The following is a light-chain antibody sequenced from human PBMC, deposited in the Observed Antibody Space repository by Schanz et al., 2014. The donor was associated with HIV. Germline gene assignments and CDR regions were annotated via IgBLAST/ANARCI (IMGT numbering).Light chain of an antibody. V-gene: IGKV3-15*01. CDR2: GAS. Sequence: EIVLTQSPATLSVSPGERATLSCRAGQSVNNYLAWYQQKPGQTPRLLIYGASTRATGIPARFSGSGSGTEFTLTISSLQSEDFATYYCLQYHAFPWTFGQGTKVDVK. CDR3: LQYHAFPWT. J-gene: IGKJ1*01. CDR1: QSVNNY.